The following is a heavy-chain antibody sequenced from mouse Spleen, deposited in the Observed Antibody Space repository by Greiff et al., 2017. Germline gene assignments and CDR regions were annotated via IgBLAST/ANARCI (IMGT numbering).Heavy chain of an antibody. CDR1: GYAFSSSW. Sequence: QVQLQQSGPELVKPGASVKISCKASGYAFSSSWMNWVKQRPGKGLEWIGRIYPGDGDTNYNGKFKGKATLTADKSSSTAYMQLSSLTSEDSAVYFCARAQLTGTWYFDVWGAGTTVTVSS. CDR2: IYPGDGDT. J-gene: IGHJ1*01. V-gene: IGHV1-82*01. CDR3: ARAQLTGTWYFDV. D-gene: IGHD4-1*01.